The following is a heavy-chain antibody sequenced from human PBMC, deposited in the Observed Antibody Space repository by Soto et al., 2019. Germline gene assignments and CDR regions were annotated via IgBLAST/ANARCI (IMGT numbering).Heavy chain of an antibody. CDR2: IIPLFGTP. CDR3: ARDRDDYGSGNYYNRINF. J-gene: IGHJ4*02. D-gene: IGHD3-10*01. Sequence: QVQLVQSGAEVKKPGSSVKVSCKASGGIFSTYAISWLRQAPGQGLEWMGGIIPLFGTPNYAQRFQGRVTITAYESRTTAYMELSRLRSEGMAVYYCARDRDDYGSGNYYNRINFWGQGTLVTVSS. CDR1: GGIFSTYA. V-gene: IGHV1-69*01.